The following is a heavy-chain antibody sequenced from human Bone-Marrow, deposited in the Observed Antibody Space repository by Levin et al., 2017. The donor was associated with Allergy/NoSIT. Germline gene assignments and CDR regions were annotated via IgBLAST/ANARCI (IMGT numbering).Heavy chain of an antibody. CDR2: TYYRSKWYS. CDR1: GDSVSSDSVA. V-gene: IGHV6-1*01. D-gene: IGHD6-25*01. CDR3: ARGAARSIDF. Sequence: SQTLSLTCAISGDSVSSDSVAWNWIRQSPSRGLEWLGRTYYRSKWYSEYATSVKSRITFSSDTSRNQFSLHLNSVTPEDTAVYFCARGAARSIDFWGQGTLVTVSS. J-gene: IGHJ4*02.